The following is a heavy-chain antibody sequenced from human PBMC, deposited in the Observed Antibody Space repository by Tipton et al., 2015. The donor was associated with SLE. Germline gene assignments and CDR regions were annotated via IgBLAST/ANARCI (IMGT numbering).Heavy chain of an antibody. CDR2: VFYNGET. J-gene: IGHJ4*02. CDR3: ASLRFYGDYDLGR. Sequence: TLSLTCTVSDGSITSVNWWNWVRQPPGKGLEWIGHVFYNGETNYNPSLKGRVTISLDTSMKQFSLNLMSVTSADTAVYYCASLRFYGDYDLGRWGQGALVTVSS. CDR1: DGSITSVNW. D-gene: IGHD4-17*01. V-gene: IGHV4-4*02.